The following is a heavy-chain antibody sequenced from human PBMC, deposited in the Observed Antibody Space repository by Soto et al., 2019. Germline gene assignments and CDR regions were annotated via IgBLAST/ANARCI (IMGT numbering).Heavy chain of an antibody. V-gene: IGHV1-69*01. D-gene: IGHD1-26*01. J-gene: IGHJ4*02. CDR1: GGTFSSYT. Sequence: QLQLVQSGAEVREPESSVKVSCKASGGTFSSYTVIWVRQAPGQGLEWMGGIIPTLNIAKYAEKFQGRVTITADESTSTVNMHLSSLRSEDTAVYFCARGYYSGSNPSSFDYWGQGTLVAVSS. CDR2: IIPTLNIA. CDR3: ARGYYSGSNPSSFDY.